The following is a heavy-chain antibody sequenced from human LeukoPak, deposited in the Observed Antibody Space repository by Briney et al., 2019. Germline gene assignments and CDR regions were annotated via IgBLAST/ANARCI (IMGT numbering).Heavy chain of an antibody. Sequence: PGGSLRLSCAASGFTFSSYAMHWVRQAPGKGLEWVAVISYDGSNKYYADSVKGRFTISRDNSKNTLYLQMNSLRAEDTAVYYCARDGDLGAPRTFFDYWGQGTLVTVSS. J-gene: IGHJ4*02. D-gene: IGHD3-16*01. CDR3: ARDGDLGAPRTFFDY. CDR1: GFTFSSYA. CDR2: ISYDGSNK. V-gene: IGHV3-30*04.